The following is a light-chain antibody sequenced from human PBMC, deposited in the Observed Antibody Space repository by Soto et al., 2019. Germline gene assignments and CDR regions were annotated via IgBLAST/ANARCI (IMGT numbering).Light chain of an antibody. CDR2: GAS. V-gene: IGKV3-20*01. CDR1: QSVSSSY. Sequence: EIVLTQSPGTLSLSPGERATLSCRASQSVSSSYLAWYQQTRGQAPRLLIYGASSRATGIPDRFSGSGSGTDFTLPISRLEPEDFAVYYCQQYGSSPITFGQGKRLEIK. J-gene: IGKJ5*01. CDR3: QQYGSSPIT.